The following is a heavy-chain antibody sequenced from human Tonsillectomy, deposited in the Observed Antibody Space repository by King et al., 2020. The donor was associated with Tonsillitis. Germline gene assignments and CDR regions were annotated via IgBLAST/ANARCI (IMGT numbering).Heavy chain of an antibody. Sequence: VQLVESGGGVVQPGRSLRLSCAASGFTFSTSAMHWVRQAPGKGLEWVAVVSYDGRNKYYADSVKGRFTISRDNSKNTLYLQMNSLRAEDTAVYYCARVPDAFDIWGQGTMVTVSS. J-gene: IGHJ3*02. V-gene: IGHV3-30*04. CDR3: ARVPDAFDI. CDR2: VSYDGRNK. CDR1: GFTFSTSA.